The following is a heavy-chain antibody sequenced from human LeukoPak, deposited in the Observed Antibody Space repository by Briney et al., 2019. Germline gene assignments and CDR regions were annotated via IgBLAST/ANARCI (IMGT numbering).Heavy chain of an antibody. J-gene: IGHJ4*02. Sequence: ASVKVSCKASGYTFTTYGISWVRQAPGQGLEWMGWISAYNDNTNYAQKLQGRVTLTTDTSTNTAYMELRSLRSDDSAVYYCARDMSESGYSYGLTGSGDYWGQGTLVTVSS. D-gene: IGHD5-18*01. CDR1: GYTFTTYG. CDR2: ISAYNDNT. V-gene: IGHV1-18*01. CDR3: ARDMSESGYSYGLTGSGDY.